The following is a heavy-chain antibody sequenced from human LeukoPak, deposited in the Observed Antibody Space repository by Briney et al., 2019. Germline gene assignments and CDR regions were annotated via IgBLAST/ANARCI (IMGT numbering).Heavy chain of an antibody. CDR2: IKPKTDGGTT. D-gene: IGHD1-1*01. CDR3: TQLSRGY. Sequence: GGSLRLSCAASGFSLSDAWMSWVRQAPGKGLECVGRIKPKTDGGTTDYAEPVNDRFSVSRDDSKNTLYLQINSLTTEDTGLYYCTQLSRGYWGQGTQVTVSS. CDR1: GFSLSDAW. J-gene: IGHJ4*02. V-gene: IGHV3-15*01.